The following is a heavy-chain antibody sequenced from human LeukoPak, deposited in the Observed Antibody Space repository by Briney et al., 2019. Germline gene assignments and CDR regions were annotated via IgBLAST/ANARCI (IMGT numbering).Heavy chain of an antibody. CDR3: ARGYDILTGYFVPSGFDY. CDR2: IWNDGSNK. J-gene: IGHJ4*02. CDR1: GFTFSIYG. D-gene: IGHD3-9*01. V-gene: IGHV3-33*01. Sequence: GGSLRLSCAASGFTFSIYGMHWVRQSPGKGLEWVAVIWNDGSNKYYADSVKGRFTISRDNSKNTLFLQMNSLRAEDTAVYYCARGYDILTGYFVPSGFDYWGQGTLVTVSS.